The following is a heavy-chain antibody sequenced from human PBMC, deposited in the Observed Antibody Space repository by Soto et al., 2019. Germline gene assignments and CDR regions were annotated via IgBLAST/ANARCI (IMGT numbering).Heavy chain of an antibody. CDR3: ARGPRNSYYYYYGMDV. CDR2: INHSGST. Sequence: SETLSLTCAVYGGSFSGYYWSWIRQPPGKGLEWIGEINHSGSTNYNPSLKSRVTISVDTSKNQFSLKLSSVTAADTAVYYCARGPRNSYYYYYGMDVWGQGTTVT. V-gene: IGHV4-34*01. D-gene: IGHD1-1*01. CDR1: GGSFSGYY. J-gene: IGHJ6*02.